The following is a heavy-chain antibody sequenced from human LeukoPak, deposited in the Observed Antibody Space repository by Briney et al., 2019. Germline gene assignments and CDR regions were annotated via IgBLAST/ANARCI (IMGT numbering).Heavy chain of an antibody. V-gene: IGHV4-39*01. CDR2: IYYSGST. D-gene: IGHD5-24*01. CDR1: GGSISSSSYY. CDR3: ARRVEMATIISYRYFDL. J-gene: IGHJ2*01. Sequence: PSETLSLTCTVSGGSISSSSYYWGWIRQPPGKGLEWIGSIYYSGSTYYNPSLKSRVTISVDTSKNQFSLKLSSVTAADTAVYYCARRVEMATIISYRYFDLWGCGTLVTVSS.